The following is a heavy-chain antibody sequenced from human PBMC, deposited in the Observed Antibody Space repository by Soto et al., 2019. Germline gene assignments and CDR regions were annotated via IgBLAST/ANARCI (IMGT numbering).Heavy chain of an antibody. D-gene: IGHD3-10*01. Sequence: QLQLQESGPGLVKPSETLSLTCTVSGGSISSSSYYWGWIRQPPGKGLEWIGSIYYSGSTYYNPSLKSRVTISVDTSKNQFSLKLSSVTAADTAVYYCATQNTHYYGSGSPNWFDPWGQGTLVTVSS. CDR1: GGSISSSSYY. CDR2: IYYSGST. J-gene: IGHJ5*02. CDR3: ATQNTHYYGSGSPNWFDP. V-gene: IGHV4-39*01.